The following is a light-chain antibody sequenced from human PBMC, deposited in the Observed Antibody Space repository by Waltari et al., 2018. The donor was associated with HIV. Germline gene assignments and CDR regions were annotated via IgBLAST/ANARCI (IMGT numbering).Light chain of an antibody. Sequence: QSALTQPRSVSGSPGQSVPIPCTGTSSAVGGYNFVSWYQQHPGKVPKLLVYGVSKRPSGVPDRFSGSKSGNTASLTISGLQVEDEGDYYCCSYAGGSRVFGTGTKVTVL. CDR3: CSYAGGSRV. CDR2: GVS. J-gene: IGLJ1*01. V-gene: IGLV2-11*01. CDR1: SSAVGGYNF.